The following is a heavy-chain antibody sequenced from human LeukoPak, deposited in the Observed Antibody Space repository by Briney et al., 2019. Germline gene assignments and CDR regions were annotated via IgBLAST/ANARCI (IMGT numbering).Heavy chain of an antibody. D-gene: IGHD3-10*01. V-gene: IGHV4-38-2*02. CDR2: IYHSGST. CDR3: ARDRDGSGSYSP. Sequence: SETLSLTCAVSGYSISSGYYWGWIRQPPGQGLEWIGSIYHSGSTYYNPSLKSRVTISVDTSKNQFSLKLSSVTAADTAVYYCARDRDGSGSYSPWGQGTLVTVSS. J-gene: IGHJ5*02. CDR1: GYSISSGYY.